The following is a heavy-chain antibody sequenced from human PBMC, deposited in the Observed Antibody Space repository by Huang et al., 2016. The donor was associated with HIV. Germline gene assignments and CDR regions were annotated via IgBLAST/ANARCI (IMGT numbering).Heavy chain of an antibody. CDR1: GGSFSNHV. CDR2: IIPIVGTT. Sequence: QVQLVQSGAEVKKPGSSVKVSCKASGGSFSNHVFSWVRQGPGQGLEWRGGIIPIVGTTNYAQKCQGRVTITADESTGTAYLELSSLRSEDTAVYFCARESNIVVVPHTIKFFDYWGQGTLVTVSS. CDR3: ARESNIVVVPHTIKFFDY. J-gene: IGHJ4*02. V-gene: IGHV1-69*01. D-gene: IGHD2-2*01.